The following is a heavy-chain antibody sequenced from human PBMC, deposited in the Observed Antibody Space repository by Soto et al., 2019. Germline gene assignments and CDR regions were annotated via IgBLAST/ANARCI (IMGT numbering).Heavy chain of an antibody. J-gene: IGHJ5*02. CDR3: VRASYGSGPPS. D-gene: IGHD6-19*01. V-gene: IGHV3-48*01. CDR1: GFTFSTSN. CDR2: ISSSGAAI. Sequence: EVQLEETGGGLVQPGWSLRLSCAASGFTFSTSNMMWVRQAPGKGLEWISFISSSGAAIFYADSVRGRFTISRDNGKSSLFLQMNSLRGEDTAVYYCVRASYGSGPPSWGQGTLVTVSS.